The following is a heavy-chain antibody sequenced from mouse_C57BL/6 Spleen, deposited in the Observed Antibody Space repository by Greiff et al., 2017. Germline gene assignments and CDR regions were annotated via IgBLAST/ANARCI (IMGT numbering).Heavy chain of an antibody. CDR3: ARGQLRLRDY. D-gene: IGHD3-2*02. CDR2: IYPRSGNT. Sequence: VQLQESGAELARPGASVKLSCKASGYTFTSYGISWVKQRTGQGLEWIGEIYPRSGNTYYNEKFKGKATLTADKSSSTAYMELSSLTSEDSAVYFCARGQLRLRDYWGQGTTLTVSS. V-gene: IGHV1-81*01. CDR1: GYTFTSYG. J-gene: IGHJ2*01.